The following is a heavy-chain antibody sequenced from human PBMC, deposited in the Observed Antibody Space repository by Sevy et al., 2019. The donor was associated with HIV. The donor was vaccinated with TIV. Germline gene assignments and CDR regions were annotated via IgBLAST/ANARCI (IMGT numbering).Heavy chain of an antibody. D-gene: IGHD1-26*01. J-gene: IGHJ4*02. CDR3: ATGRQGATFGY. Sequence: GESLKISCAASGFDFNIYPMNWVRQTPGKGLEWVSVVSFDSSFKSYADSVKGRFTISRDNSKNTLYLQMDSLRHEDTGVYYCATGRQGATFGYWGQGTLVTVSS. CDR1: GFDFNIYP. CDR2: VSFDSSFK. V-gene: IGHV3-30*14.